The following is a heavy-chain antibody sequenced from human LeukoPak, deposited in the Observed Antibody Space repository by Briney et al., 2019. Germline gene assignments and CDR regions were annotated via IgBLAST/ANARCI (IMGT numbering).Heavy chain of an antibody. CDR2: IYYSGTT. V-gene: IGHV4-31*09. CDR3: SGSYYNVSPDAFDI. Sequence: SQTPSLTCTVSGDSINSAAYYWSWNRQHPGKSREGSGYIYYSGTTYHNPSLKSRVTISVDKSKNQFSLKLRSVTAADTAVYFCSGSYYNVSPDAFDIWGQGTMVTVSS. CDR1: GDSINSAAYY. J-gene: IGHJ3*02. D-gene: IGHD3-10*01.